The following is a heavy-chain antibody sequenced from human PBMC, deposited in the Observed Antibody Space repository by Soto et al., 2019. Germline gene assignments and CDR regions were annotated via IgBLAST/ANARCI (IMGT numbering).Heavy chain of an antibody. CDR1: GGSISSGGYS. CDR2: IYHSGSI. Sequence: QLQLQESSSGLVKPSQTLSLTCAVSGGSISSGGYSWSWIRQPPGKGLEWIGYIYHSGSIYYNPSLKSRVTLSVDRSKNQFSLKLSSVTAADTAIYYCARGPPHHYWGQGTLVTVSS. J-gene: IGHJ4*02. CDR3: ARGPPHHY. V-gene: IGHV4-30-2*01.